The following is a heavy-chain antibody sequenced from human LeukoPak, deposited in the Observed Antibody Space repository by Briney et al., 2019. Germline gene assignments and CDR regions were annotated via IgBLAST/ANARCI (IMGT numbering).Heavy chain of an antibody. CDR1: GGTFSSYT. J-gene: IGHJ4*02. CDR2: IIPILGIA. V-gene: IGHV1-69*04. CDR3: ARDHPVGHSSGWYPFDY. Sequence: SVKVSCKASGGTFSSYTISWVRQAPGQGLEWMGRIIPILGIANYAQKFQGRVTITADKSTSTAYMELSSLRSEDTAVYYCARDHPVGHSSGWYPFDYWGQGTLVTVPS. D-gene: IGHD6-19*01.